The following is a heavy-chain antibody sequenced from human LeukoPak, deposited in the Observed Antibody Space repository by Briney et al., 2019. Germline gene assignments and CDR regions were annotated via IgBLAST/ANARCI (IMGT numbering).Heavy chain of an antibody. J-gene: IGHJ4*02. V-gene: IGHV4-59*08. D-gene: IGHD6-13*01. CDR3: ASLEKAAAGPYYFDY. Sequence: SETLSLTCTVSGGSISSYYWSWIRQPPRKGLEWIGYIYYSGSTNYNPSLKSRVTISVDTSKNQFSLKLSSVTAADTAVYYCASLEKAAAGPYYFDYWGQGTLATVSS. CDR1: GGSISSYY. CDR2: IYYSGST.